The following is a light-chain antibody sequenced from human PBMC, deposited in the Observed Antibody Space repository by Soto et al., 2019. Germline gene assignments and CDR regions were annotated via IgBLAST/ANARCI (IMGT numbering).Light chain of an antibody. CDR1: QSVSSN. J-gene: IGKJ1*01. V-gene: IGKV3-15*01. CDR3: QQYNNWPPRT. Sequence: EIVMTQSPATLSVSPGERATLSCRASQSVSSNLAWYQQKPGQAPRLLIYGASTRATGIPARFSGSGSGTEFTLTISSLQSEDFAFYYGQQYNNWPPRTFGQGTKVEIK. CDR2: GAS.